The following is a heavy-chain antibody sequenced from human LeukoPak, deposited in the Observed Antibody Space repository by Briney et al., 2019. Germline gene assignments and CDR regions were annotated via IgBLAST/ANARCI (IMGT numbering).Heavy chain of an antibody. CDR1: GFTLSSYS. J-gene: IGHJ6*01. Sequence: GGSLSPFCAAYGFTLSSYSTDSVRQAPGNGLEWVSSISRSSSYIYYADSVKGRFTISRDNAKNSLYLQMNSLRAEDTAVYYCAREFMVRGVIISWGKGSTVTASS. V-gene: IGHV3-21*01. CDR2: ISRSSSYI. CDR3: AREFMVRGVIIS. D-gene: IGHD3-10*01.